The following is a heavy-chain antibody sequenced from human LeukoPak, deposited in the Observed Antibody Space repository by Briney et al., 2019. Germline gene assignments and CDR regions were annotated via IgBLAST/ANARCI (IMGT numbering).Heavy chain of an antibody. V-gene: IGHV3-48*01. J-gene: IGHJ3*02. D-gene: IGHD6-13*01. CDR3: ARLHRFQAADAFDI. Sequence: PGGSLRLSCAASGFTFSSYSMNWVRQAPGKGLEWVSYISGSSSTIYYADSVKGRFTISRDNAKNSLYLQMNSLRAEDTAVYYCARLHRFQAADAFDIWGQGTMVTVSS. CDR1: GFTFSSYS. CDR2: ISGSSSTI.